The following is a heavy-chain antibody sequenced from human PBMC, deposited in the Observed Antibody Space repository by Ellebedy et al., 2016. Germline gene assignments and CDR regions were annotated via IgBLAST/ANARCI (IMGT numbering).Heavy chain of an antibody. CDR2: IYSTGSA. Sequence: SETLSLXXTVSGGSISSHYWSWIRQPAGKGLEWIGRIYSTGSANYNPSLRSRVTMSVDTSKNQFSLKVSSVTAADTAVYYCARGVVGATTANDYWGQGNLVTVSS. D-gene: IGHD1-26*01. CDR1: GGSISSHY. V-gene: IGHV4-4*07. J-gene: IGHJ4*02. CDR3: ARGVVGATTANDY.